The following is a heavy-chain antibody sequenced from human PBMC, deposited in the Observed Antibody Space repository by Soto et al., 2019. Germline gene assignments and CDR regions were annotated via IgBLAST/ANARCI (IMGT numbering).Heavy chain of an antibody. Sequence: QVQLVQSGAEVKKPGSSVKVSCKASGGTFSSYAISWVRQAPGQGLEWMGGIIPIFGTANYAQKFQGRVTITADKSTSTAYMELSSLRSEDTAVYYCARDGFYYGSGSDYYYYGMDVWSQGTTVTVSS. V-gene: IGHV1-69*06. CDR3: ARDGFYYGSGSDYYYYGMDV. CDR2: IIPIFGTA. D-gene: IGHD3-10*01. CDR1: GGTFSSYA. J-gene: IGHJ6*02.